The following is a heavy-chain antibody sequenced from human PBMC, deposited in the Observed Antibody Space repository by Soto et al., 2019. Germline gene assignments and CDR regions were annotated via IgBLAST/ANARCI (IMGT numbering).Heavy chain of an antibody. V-gene: IGHV4-31*03. CDR3: ATVRRNQLLGWFDP. D-gene: IGHD2-2*01. J-gene: IGHJ5*02. Sequence: QVQLQESGPGLVKPSQTLSLTCTVSGGSISSGGYYWSWIRQHPGKGLEWIGYIYHSGTTYYNPSLKSRVIISVDTAKNQFSLKLTSVTAADTAGYYTATVRRNQLLGWFDPWGQGLLVTVS. CDR1: GGSISSGGYY. CDR2: IYHSGTT.